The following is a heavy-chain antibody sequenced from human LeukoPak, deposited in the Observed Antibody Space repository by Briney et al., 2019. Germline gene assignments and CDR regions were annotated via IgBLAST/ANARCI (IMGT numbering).Heavy chain of an antibody. V-gene: IGHV1-2*02. Sequence: ASVKVSCKASGYTFTGYYMHWVRQAPGQGLEWMGWINPNSGGTNYAQKFQGRVTMTRDTSISTAYMELSRLRSDDTAVYYCARWLQQSYYYYMDVWGKGTTVTVSS. D-gene: IGHD5-24*01. CDR3: ARWLQQSYYYYMDV. CDR1: GYTFTGYY. J-gene: IGHJ6*03. CDR2: INPNSGGT.